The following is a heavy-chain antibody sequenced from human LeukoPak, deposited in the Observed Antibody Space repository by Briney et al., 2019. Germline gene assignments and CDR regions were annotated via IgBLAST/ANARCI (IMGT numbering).Heavy chain of an antibody. CDR2: IYYSGST. V-gene: IGHV4-30-4*01. CDR1: GGSFSGYY. Sequence: SETLSLTCAVYGGSFSGYYWSWIRQPPGKGLEWIGYIYYSGSTYYNPSLKSRVTISADTSKNQFSLKLSSVTAADTAVYYCARAGRGYSGYEVYYWGQGTLVTVSS. J-gene: IGHJ4*02. D-gene: IGHD5-12*01. CDR3: ARAGRGYSGYEVYY.